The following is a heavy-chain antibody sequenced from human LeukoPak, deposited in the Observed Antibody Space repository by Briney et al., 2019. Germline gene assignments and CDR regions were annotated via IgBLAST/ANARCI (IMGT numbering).Heavy chain of an antibody. D-gene: IGHD3-22*01. CDR3: ARHAYYYDSSGYYYPFDY. CDR1: GGSISSYY. CDR2: IYYSGST. J-gene: IGHJ4*02. Sequence: SETLSLTCTVSGGSISSYYWGWIRQPPGKGLEWIGSIYYSGSTYYNPSLKSRVTISVDTSKNQFSLKLSSVTAADTAVYYCARHAYYYDSSGYYYPFDYWGQGTLVTVSS. V-gene: IGHV4-39*01.